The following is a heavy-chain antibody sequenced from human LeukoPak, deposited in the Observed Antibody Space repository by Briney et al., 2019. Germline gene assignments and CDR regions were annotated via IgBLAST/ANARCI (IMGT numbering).Heavy chain of an antibody. Sequence: SETLSLTRDVSGVSINTGGYYWTCVRQPPGKGLEWIGYKYCSGSTRYNSNRRGRITVSLASSKNPFSLRLMTVTAADTALYYRERGRSYGYDFDCWGPGTLVIVSS. CDR3: ERGRSYGYDFDC. CDR2: KYCSGST. D-gene: IGHD5-18*01. V-gene: IGHV4-61*08. J-gene: IGHJ4*02. CDR1: GVSINTGGYY.